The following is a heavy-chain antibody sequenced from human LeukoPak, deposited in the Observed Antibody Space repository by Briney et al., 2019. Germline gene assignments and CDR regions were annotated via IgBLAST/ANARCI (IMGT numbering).Heavy chain of an antibody. CDR2: INPSGGST. CDR3: ARVDYDSSGYGPSGY. J-gene: IGHJ4*02. D-gene: IGHD3-22*01. Sequence: ASVKVSCKASGYTFSGHYLHWVRQAPGQGLEWMGIINPSGGSTNYAQNFQGRVTMTRDTSTSTVYMELSSLRSEDTAVYYCARVDYDSSGYGPSGYWGQGTLVTVSS. CDR1: GYTFSGHY. V-gene: IGHV1-46*01.